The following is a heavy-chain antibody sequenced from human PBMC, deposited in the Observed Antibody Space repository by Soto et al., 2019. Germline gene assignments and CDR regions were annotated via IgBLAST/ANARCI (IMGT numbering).Heavy chain of an antibody. V-gene: IGHV4-39*01. CDR1: GGSISSGSYY. D-gene: IGHD3-10*01. Sequence: QLQLQESGPGLVKPSEILSLTCTVSGGSISSGSYYWGWIRQPPGQGLEWIGSISDTGSTYRNPSLRSRVTLSVDTSRKQFSLKVNPVTAAYTAVYYCVRLGGYGSGSYDNWGQGTLVTVSS. J-gene: IGHJ4*02. CDR3: VRLGGYGSGSYDN. CDR2: ISDTGST.